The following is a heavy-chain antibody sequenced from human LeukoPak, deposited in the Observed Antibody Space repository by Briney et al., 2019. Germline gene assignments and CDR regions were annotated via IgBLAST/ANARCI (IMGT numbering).Heavy chain of an antibody. D-gene: IGHD3-10*01. CDR3: ARGGERVRGAIDY. CDR2: IYCSGST. CDR1: GGSMTSSSYY. J-gene: IGHJ4*02. V-gene: IGHV4-39*01. Sequence: SETLSLTCTVSGGSMTSSSYYWAWIRQPQGKGLEWIGSIYCSGSTYYSPSFKSRVTISVDTSNNQFSLRLSSVTAADTAVYYCARGGERVRGAIDYWGQGTLVTVSS.